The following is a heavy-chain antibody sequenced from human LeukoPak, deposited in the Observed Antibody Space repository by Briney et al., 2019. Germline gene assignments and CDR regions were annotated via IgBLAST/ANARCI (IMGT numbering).Heavy chain of an antibody. CDR1: GFTFSTYV. Sequence: GGSLRLSCAASGFTFSTYVMHWVRQAPGKGLDWVAIIWHDGTNKYYADSVKGRFNISRDNSKNTLYLQMNSLRTEDTAVYYCAKVAEMATITGYFDYWGQRTLVTVYS. J-gene: IGHJ4*02. D-gene: IGHD5-24*01. V-gene: IGHV3-30*02. CDR3: AKVAEMATITGYFDY. CDR2: IWHDGTNK.